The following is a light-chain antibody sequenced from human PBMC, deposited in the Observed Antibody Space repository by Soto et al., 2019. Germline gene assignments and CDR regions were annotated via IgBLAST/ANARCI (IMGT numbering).Light chain of an antibody. J-gene: IGKJ2*01. CDR3: QQSYSTPYT. V-gene: IGKV1-39*01. CDR2: AAS. CDR1: QSISSY. Sequence: DIQMTQSPSSLSASVGDRVTITCRASQSISSYLNWYQQKPGKAPKLLIYAASSLQRGVPSRFSGSGPGTDFTLTISSLQPEDFATYYCQQSYSTPYTFGQGTKVDIK.